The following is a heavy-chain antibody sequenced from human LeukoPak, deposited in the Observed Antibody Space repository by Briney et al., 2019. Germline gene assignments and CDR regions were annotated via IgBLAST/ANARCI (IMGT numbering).Heavy chain of an antibody. V-gene: IGHV3-11*04. CDR1: GFSVSYNY. D-gene: IGHD3-22*01. CDR3: ARKTYYYDSSGYSNDAFDI. CDR2: ISSSGSTI. J-gene: IGHJ3*02. Sequence: GGSLRLSCAASGFSVSYNYMNWVRQAPGKGLEWVSYISSSGSTIYYADSVEGRFTISRDNAKNSLYLQMNSLRAEDTAVYYCARKTYYYDSSGYSNDAFDIWGQGTMVTVFS.